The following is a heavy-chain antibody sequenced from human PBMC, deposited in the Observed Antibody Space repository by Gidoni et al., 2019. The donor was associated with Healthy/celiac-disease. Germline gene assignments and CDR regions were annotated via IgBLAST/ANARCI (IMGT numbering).Heavy chain of an antibody. D-gene: IGHD2-15*01. Sequence: QVQLQESGPGLLKPSQTLSLTCTVSCGSISSGGYYWSWIRQHPGKGLEWIGYIYYSGSTYYNPSLKSRVTISVDTSKNQFSLKLSSVTAADTAVYYCAREENTRYYYGMDVWGQGTTVTVSS. CDR2: IYYSGST. V-gene: IGHV4-31*03. CDR1: CGSISSGGYY. J-gene: IGHJ6*02. CDR3: AREENTRYYYGMDV.